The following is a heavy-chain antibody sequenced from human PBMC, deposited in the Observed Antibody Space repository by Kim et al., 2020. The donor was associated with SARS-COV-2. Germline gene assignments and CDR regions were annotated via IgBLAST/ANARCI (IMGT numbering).Heavy chain of an antibody. V-gene: IGHV4-61*01. Sequence: SETLSLTCAVSGVSVSSDYYYWTWIRQPPGKGLEWIGNIYNSGSTKYNPSLESRVAITVDTSKNQFSLKLTSVTAADTAVFFCARVPFKFYSSGSSSYFDSWGQGPVVTVSS. CDR3: ARVPFKFYSSGSSSYFDS. J-gene: IGHJ4*01. D-gene: IGHD3-22*01. CDR1: GVSVSSDYYY. CDR2: IYNSGST.